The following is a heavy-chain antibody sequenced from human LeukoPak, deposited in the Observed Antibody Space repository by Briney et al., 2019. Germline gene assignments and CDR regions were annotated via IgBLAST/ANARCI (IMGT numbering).Heavy chain of an antibody. CDR2: INPDGSTT. D-gene: IGHD2-2*01. CDR3: ARVGVGMYHFDH. J-gene: IGHJ4*02. V-gene: IGHV3-74*01. Sequence: PGGSLRLSCAASGFTLSTYWMHWVRHAPGKGLVWVSRINPDGSTTTYADSVEGRFTISRDNAKNTLYLQTSSLRAEDTAVYYCARVGVGMYHFDHWGQGTLVTVSS. CDR1: GFTLSTYW.